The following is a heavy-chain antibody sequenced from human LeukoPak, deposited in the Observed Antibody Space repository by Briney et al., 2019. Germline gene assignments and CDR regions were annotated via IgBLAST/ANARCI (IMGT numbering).Heavy chain of an antibody. CDR3: AKDSQSRFLVFEC. CDR2: IVGSGGDT. Sequence: PGRSLRLSCAASGFTFSSYAMHWVRQAPGKGLEWVSAIVGSGGDTHYADSVKGRFTISRDNSKNTVFLQMNSLRAEDTAVYCCAKDSQSRFLVFECWGQGTQVTVSS. CDR1: GFTFSSYA. J-gene: IGHJ4*02. D-gene: IGHD3-3*01. V-gene: IGHV3-23*01.